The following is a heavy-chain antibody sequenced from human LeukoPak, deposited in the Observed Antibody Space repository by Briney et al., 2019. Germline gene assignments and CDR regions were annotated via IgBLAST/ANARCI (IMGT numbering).Heavy chain of an antibody. Sequence: PSETLSLTCTVSGGSLSSYYWTWIRQPPGKGLEWIGYIYYSGSTNYNPSLKSRVTISIDTSKNQFSLKLSSVTVADTAVYYCARGLKFYDILTAYDTFPYFDYWGQGALVTVSS. CDR3: ARGLKFYDILTAYDTFPYFDY. J-gene: IGHJ4*02. CDR2: IYYSGST. CDR1: GGSLSSYY. V-gene: IGHV4-59*01. D-gene: IGHD3-9*01.